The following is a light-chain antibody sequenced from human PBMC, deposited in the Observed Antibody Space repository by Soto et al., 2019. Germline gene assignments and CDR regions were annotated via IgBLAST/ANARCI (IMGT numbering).Light chain of an antibody. CDR3: SSFAGSYTHV. Sequence: QSVLTQPASVSGSPGQSITISCTGTSSDIGGYNSVSWYQQHPGKAPKLVIYDVSKRPSGVPDRFSGSKSGNTASLTISGLQAEDEADYFCSSFAGSYTHVFGTGTKVTVL. CDR1: SSDIGGYNS. CDR2: DVS. V-gene: IGLV2-11*01. J-gene: IGLJ1*01.